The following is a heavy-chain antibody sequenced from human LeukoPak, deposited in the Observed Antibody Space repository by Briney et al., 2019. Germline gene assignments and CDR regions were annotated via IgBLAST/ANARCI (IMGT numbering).Heavy chain of an antibody. Sequence: PGGSLRLSCAASGFTVSSNYMSWVRQAPGKGLEWVSVIYSDGSTYYADSVKGRFTISRDNSKNTLYLQMNSLRAEDTAVYYCARMSTSYYYDSSGQTYYFDYWGQGTLVTVSS. CDR1: GFTVSSNY. CDR2: IYSDGST. D-gene: IGHD3-22*01. V-gene: IGHV3-53*01. J-gene: IGHJ4*02. CDR3: ARMSTSYYYDSSGQTYYFDY.